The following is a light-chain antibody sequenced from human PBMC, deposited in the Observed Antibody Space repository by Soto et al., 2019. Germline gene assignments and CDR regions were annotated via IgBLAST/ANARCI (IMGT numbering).Light chain of an antibody. V-gene: IGKV3-20*01. CDR3: QHYVRSPRIFA. Sequence: EIVLTQSPGTLSLSPGERATLSCRASQSVTSSYLAWYQQKPGQAPRLLIYGASTRATGIPDRFSGSGSGTDFTLTINRLEPEDFAVYYCQHYVRSPRIFAFGPGTKVD. CDR2: GAS. CDR1: QSVTSSY. J-gene: IGKJ3*01.